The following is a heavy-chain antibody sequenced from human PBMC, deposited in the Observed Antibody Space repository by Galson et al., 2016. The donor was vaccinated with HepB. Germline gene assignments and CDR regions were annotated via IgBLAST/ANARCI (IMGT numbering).Heavy chain of an antibody. V-gene: IGHV1-24*01. J-gene: IGHJ4*02. D-gene: IGHD3-16*02. CDR3: ATGAIVFDF. Sequence: SVKVSCKVSGYSLSKISIDWIRQVPGTGLEWMGRFAHEASETIYAQNFQGRVTMTADTSTDTAYMELRSLRSDDTALYYCATGAIVFDFWGQGTLVTVSS. CDR1: GYSLSKIS. CDR2: FAHEASET.